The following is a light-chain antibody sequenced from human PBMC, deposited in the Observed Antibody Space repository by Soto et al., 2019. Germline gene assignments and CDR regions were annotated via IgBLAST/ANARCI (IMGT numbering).Light chain of an antibody. J-gene: IGKJ2*01. CDR3: QQYGRSPPMYT. CDR2: GAS. CDR1: QSVSSSY. Sequence: EIVLTQSPGTLSLSPGERATLSCRASQSVSSSYLAWYQQKPGQAPRLLIYGASSRATGIPDRFSGGGSGTNFTLTISRLEPADVVVYYCQQYGRSPPMYTFGQGTKLEIK. V-gene: IGKV3-20*01.